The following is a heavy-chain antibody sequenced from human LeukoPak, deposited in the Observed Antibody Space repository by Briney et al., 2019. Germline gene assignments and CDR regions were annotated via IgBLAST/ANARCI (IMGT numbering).Heavy chain of an antibody. V-gene: IGHV4-39*01. J-gene: IGHJ4*02. CDR1: GGSISSSFYY. D-gene: IGHD3-22*01. CDR3: ARHGYYYYTSGYFGY. Sequence: SETLSLTCTVSGGSISSSFYYWGWLSQPPGQGLEWIGSTYYSGTTYYKPSLKSRVSVSVDTSKDQLSLNLTSVTAADTALYYCARHGYYYYTSGYFGYWGQGILVTVSS. CDR2: TYYSGTT.